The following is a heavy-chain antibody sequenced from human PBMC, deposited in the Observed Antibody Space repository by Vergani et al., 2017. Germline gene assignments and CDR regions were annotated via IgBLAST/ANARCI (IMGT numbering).Heavy chain of an antibody. J-gene: IGHJ6*02. CDR3: ARIHGTCADFWSRPNYYYYYGMDI. Sequence: QVTLKESGPVLVKPTETLTLTCTVSGFSLSNARMGVSWIRQPPGKALEWLAHIFSNDEKSYSTSLKSRLTISKDTSKSQVVLTMTNMDPVDTATYYCARIHGTCADFWSRPNYYYYYGMDIWGQGTTVTVSS. V-gene: IGHV2-26*01. CDR1: GFSLSNARMG. CDR2: IFSNDEK. D-gene: IGHD3-3*01.